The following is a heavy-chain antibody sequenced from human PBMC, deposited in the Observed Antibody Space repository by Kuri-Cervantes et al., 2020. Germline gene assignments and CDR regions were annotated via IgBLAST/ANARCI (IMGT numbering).Heavy chain of an antibody. Sequence: GESLKISCAASGFTFSSYAMHWVRQAPGKGLEWVSAISGSDGSTYYADSVKGRFTISRDNSKNTLYLQMNSLRAEDTAVYYCAKGGSTSGYAPLDYWGQGTLVTVSS. CDR1: GFTFSSYA. CDR3: AKGGSTSGYAPLDY. V-gene: IGHV3-23*01. CDR2: ISGSDGST. D-gene: IGHD2-2*01. J-gene: IGHJ4*02.